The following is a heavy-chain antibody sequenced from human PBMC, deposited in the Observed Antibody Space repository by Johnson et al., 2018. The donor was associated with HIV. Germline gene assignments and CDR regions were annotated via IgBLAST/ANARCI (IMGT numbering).Heavy chain of an antibody. Sequence: VQLVESGGGLVQPGGSQRLSCAASGFTVSTKYMTWVRQAPGKGLECVSVIYSGGSPYYADSVRGRFTISRDNSKNTLYLQMNSLRAEDTAVYYCAKGENDYGDYGLDAFDIWGQGTMVTVSS. J-gene: IGHJ3*02. D-gene: IGHD4-17*01. CDR3: AKGENDYGDYGLDAFDI. V-gene: IGHV3-66*02. CDR1: GFTVSTKY. CDR2: IYSGGSP.